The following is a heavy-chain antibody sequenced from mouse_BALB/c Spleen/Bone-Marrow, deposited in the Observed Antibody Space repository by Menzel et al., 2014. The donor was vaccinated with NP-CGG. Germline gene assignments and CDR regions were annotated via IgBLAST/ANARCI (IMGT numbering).Heavy chain of an antibody. Sequence: DVKLVESGGGLVKPGGSPKLSCAASGFAFSRYDMSWVRQTPEKRLEWVAYITNGGDNTYYPDTVKGRFTISRDNAKNTLYLQMSSLKSEDTAMYYCVRHKNYYAMDYWGQGTSVTVSS. CDR3: VRHKNYYAMDY. CDR1: GFAFSRYD. CDR2: ITNGGDNT. V-gene: IGHV5-12-1*01. J-gene: IGHJ4*01.